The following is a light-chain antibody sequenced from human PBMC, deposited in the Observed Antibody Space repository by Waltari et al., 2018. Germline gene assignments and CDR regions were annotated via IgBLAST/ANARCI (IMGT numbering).Light chain of an antibody. CDR1: SSDVGGYNY. V-gene: IGLV2-14*01. J-gene: IGLJ3*02. CDR2: DVS. Sequence: QSALTQPASVSGSPGQSITISCTGTSSDVGGYNYVSWYQKHPGKVPKLLIFDVSNRPSGVSNRFSGSKSGNTASLPISGLQAEDESDYYCCSFTSRSTWVFGGGTKLTVL. CDR3: CSFTSRSTWV.